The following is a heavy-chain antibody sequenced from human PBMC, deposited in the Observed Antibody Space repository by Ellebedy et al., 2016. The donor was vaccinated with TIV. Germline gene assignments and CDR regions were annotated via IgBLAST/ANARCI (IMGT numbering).Heavy chain of an antibody. J-gene: IGHJ5*02. CDR1: GFTFSTSG. Sequence: GGSLRLXXAASGFTFSTSGMHWVRQAPGKGLEWVAVIWYDGTNKYYADSVKGRFTISRDNSKNTLYLQMNSLRAEDTAVYYCARDRGYDFWSGSYTGNHWFGPWGQGTLVTVSS. V-gene: IGHV3-33*01. CDR2: IWYDGTNK. D-gene: IGHD3-3*01. CDR3: ARDRGYDFWSGSYTGNHWFGP.